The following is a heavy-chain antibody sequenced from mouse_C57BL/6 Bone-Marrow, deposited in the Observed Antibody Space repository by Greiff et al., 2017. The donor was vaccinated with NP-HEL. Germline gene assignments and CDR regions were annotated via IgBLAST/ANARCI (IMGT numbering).Heavy chain of an antibody. Sequence: EVKLEESEGGLVQPGSSMKLSCTASGFTFSDYYMAWVRQVPEKGLEWVANINYDGSSTYYLDSLKSRFIISRDNAKNILYLQMSSLKSEDTATYYCARESSYEYFDVWGTGTTVTVSS. CDR3: ARESSYEYFDV. V-gene: IGHV5-16*01. J-gene: IGHJ1*03. CDR1: GFTFSDYY. D-gene: IGHD1-1*01. CDR2: INYDGSST.